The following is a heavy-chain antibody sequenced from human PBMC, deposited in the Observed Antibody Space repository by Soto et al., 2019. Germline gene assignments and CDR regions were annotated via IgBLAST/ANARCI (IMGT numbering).Heavy chain of an antibody. V-gene: IGHV3-23*01. CDR2: ICNSGGCT. CDR1: GFTFSNYA. Sequence: SGGSLRLSCAASGFTFSNYAMNWVRQAPGKGLQWVSVICNSGGCTYYADSVKGRFTISRDNSKNTLYLQMNSLRAEDTAVYYCAKGLEVSSVVAPFDYWGQGTLVTVSS. J-gene: IGHJ4*02. CDR3: AKGLEVSSVVAPFDY. D-gene: IGHD1-1*01.